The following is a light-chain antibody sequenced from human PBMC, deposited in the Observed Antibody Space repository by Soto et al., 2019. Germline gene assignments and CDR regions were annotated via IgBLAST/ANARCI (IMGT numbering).Light chain of an antibody. J-gene: IGLJ1*01. CDR3: AAGNGTLNGLYV. CDR1: SSNIGSLS. CDR2: SDY. V-gene: IGLV1-44*01. Sequence: QSVLTQPPSASGTPGQRVTISCSGSSSNIGSLSVDWYQHLPGTAPKLLIYSDYQRPSGVPDRFSGSKSGTSASLAISGLQSEDDADYYCAAGNGTLNGLYVFGTGTKLPVL.